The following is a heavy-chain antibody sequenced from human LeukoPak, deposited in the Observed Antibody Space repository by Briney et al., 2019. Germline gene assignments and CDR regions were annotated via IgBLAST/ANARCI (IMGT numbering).Heavy chain of an antibody. D-gene: IGHD4-23*01. Sequence: GASVKLSCKTSGYTFTSYDINWVRQAPGHGLEWRRWMSPNSENTGYAQKFQGRVNMTRDSSISTVYMELISLTSEDPAVYYCARCSRNSEGYYHYYKDVWGNGTTVTVSS. CDR2: MSPNSENT. CDR3: ARCSRNSEGYYHYYKDV. V-gene: IGHV1-8*01. J-gene: IGHJ6*03. CDR1: GYTFTSYD.